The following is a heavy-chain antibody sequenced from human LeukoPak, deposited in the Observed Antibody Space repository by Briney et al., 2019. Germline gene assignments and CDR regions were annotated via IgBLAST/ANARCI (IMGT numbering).Heavy chain of an antibody. CDR2: MNPNSGNT. CDR1: GYTFTSYD. D-gene: IGHD3-22*01. Sequence: ASVKVSCKASGYTFTSYDINWVRQATGQGLELMGWMNPNSGNTGYAQKFQGRVTMTRNTSISTAYMELSSLRSEDTAVYYCARVESTMIVGADWFDPWGQGTLVTVSS. J-gene: IGHJ5*02. V-gene: IGHV1-8*01. CDR3: ARVESTMIVGADWFDP.